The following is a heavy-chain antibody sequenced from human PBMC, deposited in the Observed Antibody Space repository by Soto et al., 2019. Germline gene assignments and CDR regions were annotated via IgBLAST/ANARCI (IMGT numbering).Heavy chain of an antibody. V-gene: IGHV4-31*03. CDR3: ARARSIAARRVYWFDP. CDR1: GGSISSGGYY. CDR2: IYYSGST. D-gene: IGHD6-6*01. Sequence: SETLSLTCTVSGGSISSGGYYWSWIRQHPGKGLEWIGYIYYSGSTYYNPSLKSRVTISVDTSKNQFSLKLSSVTAADTAVYYCARARSIAARRVYWFDPWGQGTLVTVSS. J-gene: IGHJ5*02.